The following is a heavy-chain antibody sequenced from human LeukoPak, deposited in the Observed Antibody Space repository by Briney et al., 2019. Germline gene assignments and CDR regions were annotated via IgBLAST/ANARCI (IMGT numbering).Heavy chain of an antibody. CDR1: GDSVSRGSYF. D-gene: IGHD4-17*01. J-gene: IGHJ4*02. V-gene: IGHV4-61*02. Sequence: SQTLSLTCTVSGDSVSRGSYFWSWVRQPAGKGLEWIGRVYSTGSTNYNPSLKSRVTISVDTSKNQFSLKVSSVTAADTAVYYCARGDYGDYVVWGQGTLVTVSS. CDR2: VYSTGST. CDR3: ARGDYGDYVV.